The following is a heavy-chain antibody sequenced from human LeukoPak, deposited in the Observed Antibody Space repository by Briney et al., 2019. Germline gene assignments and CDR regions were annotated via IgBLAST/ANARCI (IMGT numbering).Heavy chain of an antibody. CDR2: INANSGGA. V-gene: IGHV1-2*02. Sequence: GASVKVSCKASGYTFTKYVMNWVRQAPGQGLEWMGWINANSGGANYAQKFQGRVTMTRDTSISTAYMELRRLRSDDTAVYYCARLVTMINDAFDIWGQGTMVTVSS. D-gene: IGHD3-22*01. CDR3: ARLVTMINDAFDI. CDR1: GYTFTKYV. J-gene: IGHJ3*02.